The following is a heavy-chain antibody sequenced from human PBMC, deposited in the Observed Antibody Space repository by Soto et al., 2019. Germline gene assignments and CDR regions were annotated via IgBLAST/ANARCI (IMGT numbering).Heavy chain of an antibody. J-gene: IGHJ6*03. D-gene: IGHD3-9*01. CDR1: GGSIGDYY. CDR2: VHTGKI. CDR3: ARGHSWRYSYDMAV. Sequence: QVRLQELGPGLVKSSETLSLTCTVSGGSIGDYYWNWIRQSPGKGLEWLGYVHTGKINSNPSFRGRPTAAVDTSNNQFSLKLSSVTATDTAVYYCARGHSWRYSYDMAVWGKGTTVTVSS. V-gene: IGHV4-59*01.